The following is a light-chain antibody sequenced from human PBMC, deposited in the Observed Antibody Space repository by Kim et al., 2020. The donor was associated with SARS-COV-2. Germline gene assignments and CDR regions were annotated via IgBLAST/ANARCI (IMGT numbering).Light chain of an antibody. J-gene: IGKJ1*01. V-gene: IGKV1-NL1*01. CDR3: QQYYSTPWT. Sequence: ASEGDRVTITCRASQGISNSLVWYQQKPGKAPKLLLYAASTLESGVPSRFSGSGSGTDYTLTISSLQPEDFATYYCQQYYSTPWTFGQGTKVDIK. CDR2: AAS. CDR1: QGISNS.